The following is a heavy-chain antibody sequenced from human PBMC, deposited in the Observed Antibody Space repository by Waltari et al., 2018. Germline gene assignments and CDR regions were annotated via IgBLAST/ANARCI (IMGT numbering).Heavy chain of an antibody. D-gene: IGHD1-26*01. CDR2: ISYDGSNK. CDR1: GFTFSSYA. V-gene: IGHV3-30-3*01. J-gene: IGHJ4*02. Sequence: QVQLVESGGGVVQPGRSLRLSCAASGFTFSSYAMHWVRQAPGKGLEWVAVISYDGSNKYYADSVKGRFTISRDNSKNTLYLQMNSLRAEDTAVYYCARDVKWGGSPDYWGQGTLVTVSS. CDR3: ARDVKWGGSPDY.